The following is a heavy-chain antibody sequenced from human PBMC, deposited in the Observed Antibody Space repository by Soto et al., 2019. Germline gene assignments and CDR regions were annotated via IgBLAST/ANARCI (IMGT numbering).Heavy chain of an antibody. CDR2: IIPIFGKV. D-gene: IGHD6-19*01. CDR3: AKGAVAGTPTSYYYYGMDV. J-gene: IGHJ6*02. V-gene: IGHV1-69*12. CDR1: GGTFRTYA. Sequence: QVQLLQSGAEVKKPGSSVRVSCEASGGTFRTYAISWVRQAPGQGLEWMGEIIPIFGKVNYAQKFQGRVTITADESTTTVYMDLRSLTSEDTAVYDCAKGAVAGTPTSYYYYGMDVWGQGTTVTVS.